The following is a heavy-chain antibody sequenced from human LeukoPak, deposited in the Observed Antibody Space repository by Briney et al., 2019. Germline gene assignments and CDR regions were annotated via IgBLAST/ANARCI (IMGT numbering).Heavy chain of an antibody. V-gene: IGHV1-69*06. CDR1: GYTFSNYG. CDR3: ARDSRTEYSSGWYRGYYYYGMDV. D-gene: IGHD6-19*01. Sequence: SVKVSCKASGYTFSNYGISWVRQAPGQGLEWMGGIIPIFGTANYAQKFQGRVTITADKSTSTAYMELSSLRSEDTAVYYCARDSRTEYSSGWYRGYYYYGMDVWGKGTTVTVSS. CDR2: IIPIFGTA. J-gene: IGHJ6*04.